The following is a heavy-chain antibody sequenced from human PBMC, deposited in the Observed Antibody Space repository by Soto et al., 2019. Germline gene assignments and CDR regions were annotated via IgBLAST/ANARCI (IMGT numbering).Heavy chain of an antibody. V-gene: IGHV4-59*01. CDR2: IYYSGST. CDR3: GRGVYGEYVDY. Sequence: SETLSLTCTVSGGSISSYYWSWIRQPQGKGMAWIGYIYYSGSTNYNPSLKSRVTISVDTYKNQFYLKLSSVTAADTDVYYSGRGVYGEYVDYWGQGTLVTVSS. CDR1: GGSISSYY. D-gene: IGHD4-17*01. J-gene: IGHJ4*02.